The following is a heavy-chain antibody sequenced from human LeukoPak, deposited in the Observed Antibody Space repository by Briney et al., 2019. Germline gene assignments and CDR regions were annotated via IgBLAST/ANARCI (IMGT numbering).Heavy chain of an antibody. CDR3: ARALNYDILAVEEAVYFDY. CDR1: GFTFSSYS. D-gene: IGHD3-9*01. J-gene: IGHJ4*02. CDR2: ISSSSSYM. Sequence: GGSLRLSCAASGFTFSSYSMNWVRQAPGKGLEWVSSISSSSSYMYYADSVKGRFTISRDNAKNSLYLQMNSLRAEDTAVYYCARALNYDILAVEEAVYFDYWGQGTLVTVSS. V-gene: IGHV3-21*01.